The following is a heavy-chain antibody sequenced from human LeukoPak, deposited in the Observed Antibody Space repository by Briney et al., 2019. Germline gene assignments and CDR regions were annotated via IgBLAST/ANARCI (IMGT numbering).Heavy chain of an antibody. V-gene: IGHV4-59*01. D-gene: IGHD6-6*01. J-gene: IGHJ4*02. Sequence: QSSETPSLTCTGSGGSISSYYWSWVRQPPGKGPGWVGYIYYSGSTNYNPSLKSRVTISVDTSKNQFSLKLSSVTAADTAVYYCARVRSIAARPFDYWGQGTLVTVSS. CDR1: GGSISSYY. CDR2: IYYSGST. CDR3: ARVRSIAARPFDY.